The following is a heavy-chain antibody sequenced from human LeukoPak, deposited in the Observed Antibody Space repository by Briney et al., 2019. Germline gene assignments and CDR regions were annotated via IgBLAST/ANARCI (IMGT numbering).Heavy chain of an antibody. D-gene: IGHD3-10*01. CDR1: GYSFTSHY. CDR3: ARGGYYGSGNDFRFDP. V-gene: IGHV1-46*01. Sequence: ASVKVSCKASGYSFTSHYMHWVRQAPGQGLEWLGLINPSGSSTLYAQKFQGRVTMTRDMSTTTDYMEMSSLRSEDTAVYYCARGGYYGSGNDFRFDPWGQGTLVTVSS. CDR2: INPSGSST. J-gene: IGHJ5*02.